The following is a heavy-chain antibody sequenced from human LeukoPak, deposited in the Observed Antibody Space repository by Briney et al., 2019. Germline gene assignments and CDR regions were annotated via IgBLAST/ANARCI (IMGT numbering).Heavy chain of an antibody. CDR3: ARAKEYSSRWYYYYYMDV. V-gene: IGHV3-7*01. CDR2: IKQDGSEK. Sequence: PGGSLRLSCAASGFTFRSYGMHWVRQAPGKGLEWVANIKQDGSEKYYVDSVKGRFTISRDNAKNSLYLQMNSLRAEDTAVYYCARAKEYSSRWYYYYYMDVWGKGTTVTISS. J-gene: IGHJ6*03. CDR1: GFTFRSYG. D-gene: IGHD6-13*01.